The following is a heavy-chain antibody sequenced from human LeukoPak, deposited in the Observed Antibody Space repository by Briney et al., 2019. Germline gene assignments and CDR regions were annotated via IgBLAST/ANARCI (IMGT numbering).Heavy chain of an antibody. CDR3: ARSGYSSGWYGRVYYYYYMDV. CDR1: GGTFSSYA. V-gene: IGHV1-69*06. CDR2: IIPIFGTA. J-gene: IGHJ6*03. Sequence: EASVKVSCKASGGTFSSYATGWVRQAPGQGLEWMGGIIPIFGTANYAQKFQGRVTITADKSTSTAYMELSSLRSEDTAVYYCARSGYSSGWYGRVYYYYYMDVWGKGTTVTISS. D-gene: IGHD6-19*01.